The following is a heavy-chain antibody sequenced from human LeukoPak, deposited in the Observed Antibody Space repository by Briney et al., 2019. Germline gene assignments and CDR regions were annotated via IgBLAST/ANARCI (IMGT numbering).Heavy chain of an antibody. D-gene: IGHD2-21*01. V-gene: IGHV3-23*01. Sequence: GGSLRLSCAASGFTFSSYAMSWVRQAPGKGLEWVSSNGGSGRRTDYADSVKGRFTISRDNSKNTLYLQMNSLRAEDTAVYYCARVHERSADLRAFDYWGQGTLVSVSS. CDR3: ARVHERSADLRAFDY. J-gene: IGHJ4*02. CDR2: NGGSGRRT. CDR1: GFTFSSYA.